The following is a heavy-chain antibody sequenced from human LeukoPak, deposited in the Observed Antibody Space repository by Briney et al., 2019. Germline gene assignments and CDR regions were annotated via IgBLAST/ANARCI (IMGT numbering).Heavy chain of an antibody. D-gene: IGHD3-10*01. Sequence: GGSLRLSCAASGFTFSSYAMSWVRQAPGKGLEWVSAISGSGGSTYYADSVKGRFPISRDNSKNTLYLQMNSLRAEDTAVYYCAKKPLHYGSGSYYFDYWGQGTLVTVSS. CDR1: GFTFSSYA. J-gene: IGHJ4*02. CDR3: AKKPLHYGSGSYYFDY. CDR2: ISGSGGST. V-gene: IGHV3-23*01.